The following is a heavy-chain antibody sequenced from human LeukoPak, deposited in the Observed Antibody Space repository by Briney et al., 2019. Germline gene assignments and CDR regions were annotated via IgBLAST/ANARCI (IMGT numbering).Heavy chain of an antibody. Sequence: GGSLRLSCAASGFTFSRSSMNWVRQAPGKGLEWVAVISYDGSNKYYADSVKGRFTISRDNSKNTLSLQMNSLRAEDTAVYYCARGKDCTNGVCYQYYYYYYMDVWGKGTSVTVSS. CDR3: ARGKDCTNGVCYQYYYYYYMDV. V-gene: IGHV3-30*03. CDR1: GFTFSRSS. J-gene: IGHJ6*03. D-gene: IGHD2-8*01. CDR2: ISYDGSNK.